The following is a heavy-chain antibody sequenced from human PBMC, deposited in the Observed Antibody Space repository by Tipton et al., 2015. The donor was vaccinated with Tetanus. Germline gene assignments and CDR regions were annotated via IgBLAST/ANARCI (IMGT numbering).Heavy chain of an antibody. CDR3: ARGKLYYYDSSGSDGSDY. Sequence: QSGAEVKKPGAPVKVSCKASGYTFTSYDINWVRQATGQGLEWMGWMNPNSGNTGYAQKFQGRVTMTRNTSISTAYMELSSLRSEDTAVYYCARGKLYYYDSSGSDGSDYWGQGTLVTVSS. V-gene: IGHV1-8*01. J-gene: IGHJ4*02. CDR1: GYTFTSYD. CDR2: MNPNSGNT. D-gene: IGHD3-22*01.